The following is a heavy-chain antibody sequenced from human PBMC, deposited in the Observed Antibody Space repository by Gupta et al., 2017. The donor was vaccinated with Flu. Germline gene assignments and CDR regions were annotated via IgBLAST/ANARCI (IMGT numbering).Heavy chain of an antibody. CDR2: IYTSGST. D-gene: IGHD3-22*01. CDR1: GGSISSGSYY. V-gene: IGHV4-61*02. J-gene: IGHJ4*02. Sequence: QVQLQESGPGLVKPSQTLSLTCTVSGGSISSGSYYWRWIRQPAGKALEWIGRIYTSGSTNYNESLKSRGTISVDTSKKQFARKLGSVTAAEAAVFDGTTHVVANADYNSSGYYVDGVQGTIVTVFS. CDR3: TTHVVANADYNSSGYYVD.